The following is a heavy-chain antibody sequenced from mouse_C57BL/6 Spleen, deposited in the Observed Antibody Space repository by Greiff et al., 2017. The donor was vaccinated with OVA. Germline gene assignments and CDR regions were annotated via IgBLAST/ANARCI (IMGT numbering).Heavy chain of an antibody. CDR3: ARDYYGSSFYAMDY. Sequence: VQLQQSGAELVRPGSSVKLSCKASGYTFTSYWMDWVKQRPGQGLEWIGNIYPSDSETHYNQKFKDKATLTVDKSSSTAYMQLSSLTSEDSAVYYCARDYYGSSFYAMDYWGQGTSVTVSS. D-gene: IGHD1-1*01. V-gene: IGHV1-61*01. J-gene: IGHJ4*01. CDR2: IYPSDSET. CDR1: GYTFTSYW.